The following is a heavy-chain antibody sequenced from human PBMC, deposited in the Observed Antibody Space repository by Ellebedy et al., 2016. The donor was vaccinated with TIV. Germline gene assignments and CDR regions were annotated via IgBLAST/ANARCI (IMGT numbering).Heavy chain of an antibody. CDR3: ARTAGEYQLLYPSDY. J-gene: IGHJ4*02. D-gene: IGHD2-2*02. V-gene: IGHV3-21*01. CDR1: GFTFSTYS. Sequence: GESLKISXAASGFTFSTYSMNWVRQAPGKGLEWVSSISGSSSYIYYADSVKGRFTISRDNAKNSLYLQMNSLRAEDTAVYYCARTAGEYQLLYPSDYWGQGTLVTVSS. CDR2: ISGSSSYI.